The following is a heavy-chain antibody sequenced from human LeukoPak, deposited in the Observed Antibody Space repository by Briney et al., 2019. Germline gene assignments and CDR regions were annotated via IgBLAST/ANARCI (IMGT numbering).Heavy chain of an antibody. CDR2: ISGSGGST. D-gene: IGHD4-17*01. V-gene: IGHV3-23*01. J-gene: IGHJ3*02. CDR1: GFTISSYA. CDR3: AKGDYGDYEYAFDI. Sequence: GGSLRLSCAASGFTISSYAMSWVRQAPGRGLEWVSAISGSGGSTYYADSVKGRFTISRDNSKNTLYLQMNSLRAEDTAVYYCAKGDYGDYEYAFDIWGQGTMVTVSS.